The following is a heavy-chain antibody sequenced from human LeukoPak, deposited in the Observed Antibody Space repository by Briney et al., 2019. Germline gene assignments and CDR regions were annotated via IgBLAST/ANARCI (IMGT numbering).Heavy chain of an antibody. Sequence: GGSLRLSCAASGFTFSSYAMSWVRQAPGKGLEWVSAISGSGGSTYYADSVKGRFTISRDNSKNTPYLQMNSLRAEDTAVYYCAKGPPYCGGDCNYFDYWGQGTLVTVSS. CDR3: AKGPPYCGGDCNYFDY. V-gene: IGHV3-23*01. CDR2: ISGSGGST. J-gene: IGHJ4*02. D-gene: IGHD2-21*02. CDR1: GFTFSSYA.